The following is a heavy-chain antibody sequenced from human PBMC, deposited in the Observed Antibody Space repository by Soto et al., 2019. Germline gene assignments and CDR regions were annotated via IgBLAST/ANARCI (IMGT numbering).Heavy chain of an antibody. CDR1: SGSISTRSHY. Sequence: SETLSFTCTVSSGSISTRSHYWGWIRQPPGKGLEWIGSMYYSGSMYYNPSLKSRVTISADTSKNQFSLKLSSVTAADTSVYYCVRQIPDTATGTYYFDYWGQGTLVTVSS. CDR2: MYYSGSM. D-gene: IGHD5-18*01. J-gene: IGHJ4*02. CDR3: VRQIPDTATGTYYFDY. V-gene: IGHV4-39*01.